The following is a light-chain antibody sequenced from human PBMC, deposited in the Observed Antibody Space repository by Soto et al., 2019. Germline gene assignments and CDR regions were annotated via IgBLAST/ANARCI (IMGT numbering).Light chain of an antibody. CDR3: AAWDDDLRGPV. CDR2: TDN. V-gene: IGLV1-44*01. J-gene: IGLJ2*01. CDR1: SSNIGNNA. Sequence: QSVLTQPPSASGTPGQTATISCSGYSSNIGNNAVNWHQQLPGTAPKLLISTDNQRPSGVPDRFSGSKSGTSVFLTISGLQSEDEADYYCAAWDDDLRGPVFGGGTKLTVL.